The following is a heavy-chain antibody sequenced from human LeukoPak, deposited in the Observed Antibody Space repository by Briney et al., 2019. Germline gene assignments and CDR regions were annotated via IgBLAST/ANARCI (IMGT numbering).Heavy chain of an antibody. D-gene: IGHD6-19*01. CDR3: ARYPAYSSGWYNDGYYYYYYMDV. J-gene: IGHJ6*03. CDR1: GFTFSSYG. CDR2: IWYDGSNK. V-gene: IGHV3-33*01. Sequence: GGSLRLSCAASGFTFSSYGMHWVRQAPGKGLEWVAVIWYDGSNKYYADSVKGRFTISRDNSKNTLYLQMNSLRAEDTAVYYCARYPAYSSGWYNDGYYYYYYMDVWGKGTTVTVSS.